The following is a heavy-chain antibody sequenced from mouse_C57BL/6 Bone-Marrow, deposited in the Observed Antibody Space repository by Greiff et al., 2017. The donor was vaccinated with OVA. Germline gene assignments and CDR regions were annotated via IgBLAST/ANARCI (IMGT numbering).Heavy chain of an antibody. CDR2: IAPENGDT. J-gene: IGHJ2*01. CDR3: ARGDYDAFDY. V-gene: IGHV14-4*01. CDR1: GFNIKDDY. D-gene: IGHD2-4*01. Sequence: EVKLLESGAELVRPGASVKLSCTASGFNIKDDYMHWVKQRPEQGLEWIGWIAPENGDTEYASKFQGKATITADTSSNTAYLQLSSLTSEDSAVYYCARGDYDAFDYWGQGTTLTVSS.